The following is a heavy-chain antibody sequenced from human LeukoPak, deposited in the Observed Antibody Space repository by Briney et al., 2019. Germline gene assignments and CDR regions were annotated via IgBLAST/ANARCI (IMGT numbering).Heavy chain of an antibody. D-gene: IGHD3-22*01. Sequence: PGGSLRLSCAASGFTVSSNYMSWVRQAPGKGLEWVSVLYSDGTTYYVDSVKGRFTISRDNSRNTLYLQMDNLRAEDTAVYFCARAAYDSNGYTANHDYWGQGTLVAVPS. CDR1: GFTVSSNY. V-gene: IGHV3-53*01. CDR2: LYSDGTT. CDR3: ARAAYDSNGYTANHDY. J-gene: IGHJ4*02.